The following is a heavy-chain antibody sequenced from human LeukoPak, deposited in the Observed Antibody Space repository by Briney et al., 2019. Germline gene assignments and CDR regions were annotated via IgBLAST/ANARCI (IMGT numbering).Heavy chain of an antibody. CDR1: GYTLTELS. CDR3: ATGRYYGSGSYYRATFDY. V-gene: IGHV1-24*01. CDR2: FDPEDGET. J-gene: IGHJ4*02. Sequence: ASVKVSCKVSGYTLTELSMHWVRQAPGKGLEWMGGFDPEDGETIYAQKFQGRVTMTEDTSTDSAYMELSSLRSEDTAVYYCATGRYYGSGSYYRATFDYWGQGTLVTVSS. D-gene: IGHD3-10*01.